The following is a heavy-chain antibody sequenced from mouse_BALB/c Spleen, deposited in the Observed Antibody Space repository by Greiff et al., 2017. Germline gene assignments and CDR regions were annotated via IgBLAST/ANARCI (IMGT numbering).Heavy chain of an antibody. Sequence: QVQLQQSGPELVKPGASVKISCKASGYAFSSSWMNWVKQRPGQGLEWIGRIYPGDGDTNYNGKFKGKATLTADKSSSTAYMQLSSLTSVDSAVYFCARSGPYYFDYWGQGTTLTVSS. CDR2: IYPGDGDT. J-gene: IGHJ2*01. D-gene: IGHD3-1*01. CDR1: GYAFSSSW. V-gene: IGHV1-82*01. CDR3: ARSGPYYFDY.